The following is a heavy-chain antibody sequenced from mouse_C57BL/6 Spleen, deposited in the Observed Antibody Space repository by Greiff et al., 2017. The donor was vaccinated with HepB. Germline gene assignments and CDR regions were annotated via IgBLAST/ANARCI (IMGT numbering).Heavy chain of an antibody. J-gene: IGHJ4*01. CDR1: GFSLTSYA. Sequence: QVQLKESGPGLVAPSQSLSITCTVSGFSLTSYAISWVRQPPGKGLEWLGVIWTGGGTNYNSALNSRLSISKDNANSQVFLKMNSLQTDDTARYYCARMDGNYERDAMDYWGQGTSVTVSS. CDR3: ARMDGNYERDAMDY. D-gene: IGHD2-1*01. CDR2: IWTGGGT. V-gene: IGHV2-9-1*01.